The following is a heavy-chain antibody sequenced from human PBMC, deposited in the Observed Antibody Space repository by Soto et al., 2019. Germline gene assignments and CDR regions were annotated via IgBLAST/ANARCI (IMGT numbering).Heavy chain of an antibody. CDR3: ARDLGSGWYGYFDY. V-gene: IGHV4-31*03. CDR2: IYYSGST. J-gene: IGHJ4*02. Sequence: PSETLSLTCTVSGGSISSGGYYWSWIRQHPGKGLEWIGYIYYSGSTYYNPSLKSRVTISVDTSKNQFSLKLSSVTAADTAAYYCARDLGSGWYGYFDYWGQGTLVTVSS. CDR1: GGSISSGGYY. D-gene: IGHD6-19*01.